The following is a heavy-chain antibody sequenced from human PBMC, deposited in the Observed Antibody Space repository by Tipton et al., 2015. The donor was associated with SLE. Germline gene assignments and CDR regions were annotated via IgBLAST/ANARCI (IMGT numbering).Heavy chain of an antibody. CDR3: ARRFFDGSGSI. CDR1: GDSISSSKW. V-gene: IGHV4-4*01. D-gene: IGHD3-22*01. CDR2: IYHSGST. Sequence: TLSLTCTVSGDSISSSKWWSWVRQSPGKGLEWIAEIYHSGSTNYNPSLKSRLNISVAKSKNQFSLKLTSVTAADTAVYLCARRFFDGSGSIWGQGTLVTVSS. J-gene: IGHJ4*02.